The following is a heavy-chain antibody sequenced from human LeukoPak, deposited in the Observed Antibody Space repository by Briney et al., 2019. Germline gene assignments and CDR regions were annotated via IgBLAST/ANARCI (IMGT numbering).Heavy chain of an antibody. CDR1: GYTFTSYG. CDR2: ISAYNGNT. D-gene: IGHD3-10*01. V-gene: IGHV1-18*01. J-gene: IGHJ4*02. Sequence: GASVKVSCKASGYTFTSYGISWVRQAPGQGLEWMGWISAYNGNTNYAQKLQGRVTMTTDTSTSTAYMELRSLRSDDTAVYYCARDGGITMVRGVIIAWPSDYWGQGTLVTVSS. CDR3: ARDGGITMVRGVIIAWPSDY.